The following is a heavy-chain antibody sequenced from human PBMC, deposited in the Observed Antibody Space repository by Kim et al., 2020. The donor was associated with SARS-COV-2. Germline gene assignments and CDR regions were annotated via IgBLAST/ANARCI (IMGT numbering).Heavy chain of an antibody. Sequence: ASVKVSCKASGYTFTSYYMHWVRQAPGQGLEWMGIINPSGGSTSYAQKFQGRVTMTRDTSTSTVYMELSSLRSEDTAVYYCARSGGITMVRGVRDYFDYWGQGTLVTVSS. J-gene: IGHJ4*02. V-gene: IGHV1-46*01. CDR2: INPSGGST. CDR1: GYTFTSYY. CDR3: ARSGGITMVRGVRDYFDY. D-gene: IGHD3-10*01.